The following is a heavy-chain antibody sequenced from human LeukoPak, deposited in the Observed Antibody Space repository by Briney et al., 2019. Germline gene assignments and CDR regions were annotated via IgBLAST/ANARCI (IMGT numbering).Heavy chain of an antibody. Sequence: PSETLSLTCTVSGNSISSGDNYWSWIRQPAGEGLEWIGRIYTSGSPNYNPSLKSRVTISGDTSKNQFSLRLSSVTAADTAVYYCARASYSYDINGWVPFDYWGQGTLVTVSS. V-gene: IGHV4-61*02. CDR1: GNSISSGDNY. CDR2: IYTSGSP. CDR3: ARASYSYDINGWVPFDY. J-gene: IGHJ4*02. D-gene: IGHD3-22*01.